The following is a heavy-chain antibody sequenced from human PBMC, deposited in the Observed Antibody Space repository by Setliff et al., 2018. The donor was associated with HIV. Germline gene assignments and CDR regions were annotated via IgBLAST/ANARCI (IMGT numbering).Heavy chain of an antibody. V-gene: IGHV1-18*01. CDR3: ARALGGSYPGSFDY. J-gene: IGHJ4*02. CDR1: GYTFSSYG. Sequence: ASVKVSCKASGYTFSSYGISWVRQAPGQGLEWMGWISAYNGNTNYAQKFQGRVTMTTVTSTSTAYMEVRSLRSDDTAVYYCARALGGSYPGSFDYWGQGTLVTVSS. CDR2: ISAYNGNT. D-gene: IGHD1-26*01.